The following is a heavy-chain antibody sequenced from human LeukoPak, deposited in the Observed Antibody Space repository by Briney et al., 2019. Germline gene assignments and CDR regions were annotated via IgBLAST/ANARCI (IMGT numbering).Heavy chain of an antibody. Sequence: SQTLSLTCTVSGGSISSGDYYWSWIRQPPGKGPEWIGYIYYSGSTYYNPSLKSRVTISVDTSKNQFSLKLSSVTAADTAVYYCARDGGMNCSGGSCYSLDYWGQGTLVTVSS. J-gene: IGHJ4*02. V-gene: IGHV4-30-4*01. CDR2: IYYSGST. D-gene: IGHD2-15*01. CDR1: GGSISSGDYY. CDR3: ARDGGMNCSGGSCYSLDY.